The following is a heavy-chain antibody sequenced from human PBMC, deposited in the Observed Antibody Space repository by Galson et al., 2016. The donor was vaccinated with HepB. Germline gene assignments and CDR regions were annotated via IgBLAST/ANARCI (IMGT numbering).Heavy chain of an antibody. V-gene: IGHV4-61*01. CDR3: ARDEELHCSGGGCYWGFDP. Sequence: SETLSLTCTVSGASVSSNNYYWNWIRQPPGKGLEWIGYTYHSGRTKYNTSLKSRVTISVDASKNQFSLTLSSVTAADTAVYYCARDEELHCSGGGCYWGFDPWGQGTLVTVSS. D-gene: IGHD2-15*01. CDR1: GASVSSNNYY. CDR2: TYHSGRT. J-gene: IGHJ5*02.